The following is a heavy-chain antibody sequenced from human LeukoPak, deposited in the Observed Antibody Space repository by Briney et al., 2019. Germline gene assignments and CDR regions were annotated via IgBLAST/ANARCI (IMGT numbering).Heavy chain of an antibody. D-gene: IGHD6-19*01. Sequence: ASVKVSCKASGYTFTSYAMHWVRHAPGQRLEWMGWINAGNGNTKYSQKFQGRVTITRDTSASTAYMELSSLRSEDTAVYYCARDRGAVAAKFDYWGQGTLVTVSS. CDR1: GYTFTSYA. CDR2: INAGNGNT. J-gene: IGHJ4*02. V-gene: IGHV1-3*01. CDR3: ARDRGAVAAKFDY.